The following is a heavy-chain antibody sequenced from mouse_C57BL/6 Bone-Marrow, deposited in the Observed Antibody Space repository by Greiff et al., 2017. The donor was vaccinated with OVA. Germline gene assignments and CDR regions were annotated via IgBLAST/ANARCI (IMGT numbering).Heavy chain of an antibody. CDR1: GYTFTSYW. V-gene: IGHV1-64*01. Sequence: QVQLKQPGAELVKPGASVKLSCKASGYTFTSYWIHWVKQKPGQGLEWIGMIHPNSGSTNYNEKFKSKATLTVDKSSSTAYMQLSSLTSEDSAVYYCAYDGYYLAYWGQGTTLTVSS. D-gene: IGHD2-3*01. CDR2: IHPNSGST. CDR3: AYDGYYLAY. J-gene: IGHJ2*01.